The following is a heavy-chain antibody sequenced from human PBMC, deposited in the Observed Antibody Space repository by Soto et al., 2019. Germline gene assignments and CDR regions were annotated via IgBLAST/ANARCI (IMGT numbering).Heavy chain of an antibody. J-gene: IGHJ4*02. CDR3: VQTTGWAGVDF. D-gene: IGHD6-19*01. CDR1: GFTVSSKY. Sequence: EVQLVESGGGLIQPGGSLRLSCAASGFTVSSKYMTWVRQAPGKGLEWVSVIYGGGTTYYADSVKGRFTISRDNAKNTLYLQRTRLRGEDTAVYNCVQTTGWAGVDFWGQGTLATVSS. V-gene: IGHV3-53*01. CDR2: IYGGGTT.